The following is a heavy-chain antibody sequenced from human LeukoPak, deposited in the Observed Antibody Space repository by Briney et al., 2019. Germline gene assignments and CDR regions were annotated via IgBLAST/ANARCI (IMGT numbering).Heavy chain of an antibody. CDR1: GGSFTGYS. D-gene: IGHD3-3*02. J-gene: IGHJ5*02. V-gene: IGHV4-34*01. Sequence: SETLSLTCAVYGGSFTGYSWSWIRQPPGKGLEWIGEINHSGSTNYNPSLKSRVTISLDTSKNQFSLKLTSVTAADTAVYYCARPQSHAPWPHFPNWFDPWGQGTLVIVSS. CDR3: ARPQSHAPWPHFPNWFDP. CDR2: INHSGST.